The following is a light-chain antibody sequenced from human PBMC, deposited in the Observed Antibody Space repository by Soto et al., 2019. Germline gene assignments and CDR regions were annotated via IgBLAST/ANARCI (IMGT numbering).Light chain of an antibody. Sequence: DIQMTQSPSSLSAGVGDRVTVSCRASQSIMNFLNWYQHKPGKAPKLLIYAASSLQGGVPSRFSGSGSATDFTLIISNFQPKDFATYYCQQTYRTPHTFGQGTKVEIK. CDR2: AAS. CDR1: QSIMNF. V-gene: IGKV1-39*01. CDR3: QQTYRTPHT. J-gene: IGKJ1*01.